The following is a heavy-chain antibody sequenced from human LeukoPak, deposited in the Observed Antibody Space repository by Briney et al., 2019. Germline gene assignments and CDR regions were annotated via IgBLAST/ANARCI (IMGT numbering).Heavy chain of an antibody. V-gene: IGHV3-23*01. CDR3: AKVGIKTVVVPAA. J-gene: IGHJ5*02. CDR2: ISGRGGST. CDR1: GFTFSTYV. Sequence: GGSLRLSCAASGFTFSTYVMTWVRQAPGKGLEWVSAISGRGGSTYYADSVKGRFTISRDNSKNTLYLQMNSLRAEDTAVYYCAKVGIKTVVVPAAWGQGTLVTVSS. D-gene: IGHD2-2*01.